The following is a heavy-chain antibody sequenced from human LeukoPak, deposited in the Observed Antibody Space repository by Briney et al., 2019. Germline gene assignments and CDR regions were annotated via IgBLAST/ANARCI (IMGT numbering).Heavy chain of an antibody. CDR3: ARDSQSMVRGVGDY. CDR2: ISSSSSYI. J-gene: IGHJ4*02. CDR1: GFTFSSYS. Sequence: GGSLRLSCAASGFTFSSYSMNWVRQAPGKGLEWVSSISSSSSYIYYADSVKGRFTISRDNAKNSLYLQMNSLRAEDTAVYYCARDSQSMVRGVGDYWGQGTLVTVSS. D-gene: IGHD3-10*01. V-gene: IGHV3-21*01.